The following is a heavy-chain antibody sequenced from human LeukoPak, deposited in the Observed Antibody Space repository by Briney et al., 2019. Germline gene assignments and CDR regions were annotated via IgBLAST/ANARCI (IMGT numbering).Heavy chain of an antibody. D-gene: IGHD3-10*01. V-gene: IGHV3-30*04. CDR1: GFTFSSYA. CDR2: ISYDGTNK. Sequence: GGSLRLSCAASGFTFSSYALHWVRQAPGKGLEWVALISYDGTNKYYADSVKGRFTISRDNSKSTLYLQMNSLRAEDTAVYYCARDYGSGSYPRTYFDYWGQGTLVTVSS. CDR3: ARDYGSGSYPRTYFDY. J-gene: IGHJ4*02.